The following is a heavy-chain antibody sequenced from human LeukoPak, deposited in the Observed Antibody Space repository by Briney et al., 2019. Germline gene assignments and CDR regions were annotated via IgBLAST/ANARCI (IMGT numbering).Heavy chain of an antibody. Sequence: TGGSLRLSCAASGFTFSSYEMNWVRQAPGKGLEWVSYISSSSSTIYYADSVKGRFTISRDNAKNSLYLQMNSLRAEDTAVYYCASYLSWGSPYFDYWGQGTLVTVSS. CDR3: ASYLSWGSPYFDY. CDR1: GFTFSSYE. D-gene: IGHD7-27*01. J-gene: IGHJ4*02. V-gene: IGHV3-48*01. CDR2: ISSSSSTI.